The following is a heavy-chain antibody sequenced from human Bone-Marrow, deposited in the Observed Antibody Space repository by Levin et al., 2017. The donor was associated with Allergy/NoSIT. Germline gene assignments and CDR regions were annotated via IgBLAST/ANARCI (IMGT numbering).Heavy chain of an antibody. CDR2: IYTGGTT. V-gene: IGHV3-53*01. D-gene: IGHD3-16*01. CDR1: GFTVGTNY. J-gene: IGHJ6*02. CDR3: AREASYGYDGMDV. Sequence: GGSLRLSCAVSGFTVGTNYMSWVRQAPGKGLEWVSNIYTGGTTQYANSVRGRFTISRDNSKNTLYLQMNSLRVEDTAVYFCAREASYGYDGMDVWGQGTTVTVSS.